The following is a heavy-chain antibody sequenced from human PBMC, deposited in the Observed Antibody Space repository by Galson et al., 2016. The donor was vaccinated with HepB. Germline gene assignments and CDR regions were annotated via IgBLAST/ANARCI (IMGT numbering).Heavy chain of an antibody. CDR1: GASINSRNW. CDR3: AKSRYSDTTGYFFPDF. Sequence: SETLSLTCTVSGASINSRNWWSWVRQPPGKGLEWIGEVHHTGRTHYNPSHKSRVFISVDKTKTQFSLTLSSVTAADTAIYFCAKSRYSDTTGYFFPDFWGQGTLVTVSS. V-gene: IGHV4-4*02. D-gene: IGHD3-22*01. J-gene: IGHJ4*02. CDR2: VHHTGRT.